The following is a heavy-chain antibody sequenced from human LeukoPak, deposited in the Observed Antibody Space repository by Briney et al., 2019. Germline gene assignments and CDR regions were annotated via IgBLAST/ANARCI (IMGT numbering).Heavy chain of an antibody. D-gene: IGHD1-26*01. CDR2: ISSSSSYK. CDR1: GFTFSTYS. CDR3: ATCQNGVGANWFDP. J-gene: IGHJ5*02. V-gene: IGHV3-21*01. Sequence: GGSLRLSCAASGFTFSTYSMNWVRQAPGKGLEWVSSISSSSSYKYYADSVKGRFTISRDNAKNSLYLQMNGLRADDTAVYYCATCQNGVGANWFDPWGQGTLVTVSS.